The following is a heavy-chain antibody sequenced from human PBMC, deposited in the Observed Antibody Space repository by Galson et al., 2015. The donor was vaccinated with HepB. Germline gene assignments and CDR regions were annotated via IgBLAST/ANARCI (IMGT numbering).Heavy chain of an antibody. CDR1: RFTFSGSA. J-gene: IGHJ5*02. Sequence: SLRLSCAASRFTFSGSAMHWVRQASGKGLEWVGRIRSKANSYATAYAASVKGRFTISRDDSKNTAYLQMNSLKTEDTAVYYCTRHALGIAAAGKVWFDPWGQGTLVTVSS. CDR3: TRHALGIAAAGKVWFDP. D-gene: IGHD6-13*01. V-gene: IGHV3-73*01. CDR2: IRSKANSYAT.